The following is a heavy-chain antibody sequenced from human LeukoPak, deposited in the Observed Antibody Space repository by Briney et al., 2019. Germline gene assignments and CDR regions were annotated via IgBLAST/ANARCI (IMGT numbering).Heavy chain of an antibody. CDR2: ISGSGSST. D-gene: IGHD1-14*01. J-gene: IGHJ4*02. CDR1: GFTFSSYT. Sequence: PGGSLRLSCAASGFTFSSYTMSWVRQAPGKGLEWVSAISGSGSSTYYADSVKGRFTISRDNSKNTLYLQMNSLRAEDTAVYYCASVTHPSYYFDYWGQGTLVTVSS. V-gene: IGHV3-23*01. CDR3: ASVTHPSYYFDY.